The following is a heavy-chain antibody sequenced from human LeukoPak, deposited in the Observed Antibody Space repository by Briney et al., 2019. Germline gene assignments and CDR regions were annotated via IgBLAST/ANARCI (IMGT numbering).Heavy chain of an antibody. CDR1: GGSFSGYY. CDR3: ARSYGSGSYSYYMDV. V-gene: IGHV4-34*01. D-gene: IGHD3-10*01. J-gene: IGHJ6*03. CDR2: TYHSGST. Sequence: SETLSLTCAVYGGSFSGYYWSWIRQSPGKGLEWIGETYHSGSTNYNPSLKSRVTISLDTSKNQFSLKLSSVTAADTAVYYCARSYGSGSYSYYMDVWGKGTTVTISS.